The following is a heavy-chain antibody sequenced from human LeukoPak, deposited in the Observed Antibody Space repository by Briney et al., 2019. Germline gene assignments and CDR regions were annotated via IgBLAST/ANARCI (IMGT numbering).Heavy chain of an antibody. CDR1: AFTFSSYW. CDR2: INSDGSSR. D-gene: IGHD6-13*01. J-gene: IGHJ4*02. V-gene: IGHV3-74*01. Sequence: GGSLRLSCATSAFTFSSYWMHWVRQAAGKGLVWVSRINSDGSSRSYADYVKGRFTISRDDAKNTLYLQMSSLSVDDTAIYYCTRGSPGYSSSWLDFWGQGILVTVSS. CDR3: TRGSPGYSSSWLDF.